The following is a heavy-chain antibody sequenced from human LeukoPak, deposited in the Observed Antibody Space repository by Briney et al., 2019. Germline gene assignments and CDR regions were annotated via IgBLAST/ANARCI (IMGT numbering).Heavy chain of an antibody. D-gene: IGHD6-13*01. CDR2: ISSSGSTI. CDR1: GFTFSSYE. V-gene: IGHV3-48*03. J-gene: IGHJ4*02. Sequence: GGSLRLSCAASGFTFSSYEMNWARQAPGKGLEWVSYISSSGSTIYYADSVKGRFTISRDNAKNSLYLQMSSLRAEDTAVYYCARDGGSSWYFDYWGQGTLVTVSS. CDR3: ARDGGSSWYFDY.